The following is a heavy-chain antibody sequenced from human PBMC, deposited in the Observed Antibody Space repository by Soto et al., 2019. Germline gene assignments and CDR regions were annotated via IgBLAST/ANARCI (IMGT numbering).Heavy chain of an antibody. CDR2: ITTRGAT. CDR3: ARDDRYAFDY. V-gene: IGHV3-48*01. CDR1: GFTFSTYT. J-gene: IGHJ4*02. D-gene: IGHD5-12*01. Sequence: GGSLRLSCAASGFTFSTYTMNWVRQAPGKGLEWISYITTRGATYYADSVKGRFAMSREDAKNSVFLQLNSLRAEDTALYFCARDDRYAFDYWGQGVLVTVSS.